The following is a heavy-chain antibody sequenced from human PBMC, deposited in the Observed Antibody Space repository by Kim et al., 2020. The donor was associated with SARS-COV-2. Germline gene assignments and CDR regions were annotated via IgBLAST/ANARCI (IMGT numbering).Heavy chain of an antibody. CDR3: TTGFGEFWRPYYFDY. CDR2: IRSKAYGGTT. CDR1: GFTFGDYA. V-gene: IGHV3-49*03. J-gene: IGHJ4*02. D-gene: IGHD3-10*01. Sequence: GGSLRLSCTASGFTFGDYAMSWFRQAPGKGLEWVGFIRSKAYGGTTEYAASVKGRFTISRDDSKSIAYLQMNSLKTEDTAVYYCTTGFGEFWRPYYFDYWGQGTLVTVSS.